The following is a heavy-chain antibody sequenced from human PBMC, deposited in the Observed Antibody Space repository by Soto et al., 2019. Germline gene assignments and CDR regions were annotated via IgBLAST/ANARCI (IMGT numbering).Heavy chain of an antibody. J-gene: IGHJ5*02. CDR1: GYTFTSYA. V-gene: IGHV1-3*05. CDR2: INAGNGNT. D-gene: IGHD3-3*01. Sequence: QVQLVQSGAEEKKPGASVKVSCKASGYTFTSYAMHWVRQAPGQRLEWMGWINAGNGNTKYSQKFQGRVTITRDTSASTADMELSSLRSEDTAVYYCARDRADFWGLGGLQSGWFDPWGQGTLVTVSS. CDR3: ARDRADFWGLGGLQSGWFDP.